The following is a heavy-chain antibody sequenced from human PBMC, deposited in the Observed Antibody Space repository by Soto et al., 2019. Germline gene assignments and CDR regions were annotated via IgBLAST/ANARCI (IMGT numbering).Heavy chain of an antibody. CDR2: ISGSGGST. D-gene: IGHD5-12*01. J-gene: IGHJ4*02. V-gene: IGHV3-23*01. Sequence: EVQLLESGGSLVQPGGSLRLSCAASGFTFSSNAMSWVRQAPGKGLEWVSAISGSGGSTYYADSVKGRFTISRDNSKNTLYLQMNSLRAEDTAVYYCAKDLGDSGYVRDYWGQGTLVTVSS. CDR3: AKDLGDSGYVRDY. CDR1: GFTFSSNA.